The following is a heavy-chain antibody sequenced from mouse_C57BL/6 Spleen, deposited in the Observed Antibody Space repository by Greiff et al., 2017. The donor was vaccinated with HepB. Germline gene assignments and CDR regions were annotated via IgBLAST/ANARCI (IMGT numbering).Heavy chain of an antibody. J-gene: IGHJ3*01. CDR3: ARNLFAY. V-gene: IGHV5-17*01. CDR1: GFTFSDYG. Sequence: EVMLVESGGGLVKPGGSLKLSCAASGFTFSDYGMHWVRQAPEKGLEWVAYISSGSSTIYYADTAKGRFTISRDNAKNTLFLQMTSLRSEDTAMYYCARNLFAYWGQGTLVTVSA. CDR2: ISSGSSTI.